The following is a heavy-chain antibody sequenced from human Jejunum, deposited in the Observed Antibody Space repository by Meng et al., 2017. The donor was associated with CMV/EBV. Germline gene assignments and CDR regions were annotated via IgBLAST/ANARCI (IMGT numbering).Heavy chain of an antibody. CDR2: LYNGGST. V-gene: IGHV3-53*01. CDR1: GFNVSSNY. J-gene: IGHJ4*02. D-gene: IGHD4-17*01. CDR3: ARGTMTTNFEY. Sequence: CDGGVSLLWGSLTLSFRVSGFNVSSNYMTWVRQAPGKGLEWVSVLYNGGSTHYADSVKGRFTISRDNSRNTLYLQMTSLRAEDTAVYYCARGTMTTNFEYWGQGTLVTVSS.